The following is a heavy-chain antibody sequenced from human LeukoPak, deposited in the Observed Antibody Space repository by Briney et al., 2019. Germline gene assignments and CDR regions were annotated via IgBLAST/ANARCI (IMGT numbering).Heavy chain of an antibody. J-gene: IGHJ6*03. CDR1: GGSFSDYS. CDR2: INHSGST. Sequence: SETLSLTCAVYGGSFSDYSWSWIRQPPRKGLEWIGEINHSGSTNYNPSLKSRVTISADTSKNQFSLQLSSVSAADTAVFYCARLHSSAWYGGSGYHYYMDVWGKGTTVTISS. D-gene: IGHD6-13*01. CDR3: ARLHSSAWYGGSGYHYYMDV. V-gene: IGHV4-34*01.